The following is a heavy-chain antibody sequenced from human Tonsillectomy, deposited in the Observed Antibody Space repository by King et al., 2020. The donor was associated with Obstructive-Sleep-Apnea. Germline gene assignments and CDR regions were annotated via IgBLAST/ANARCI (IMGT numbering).Heavy chain of an antibody. CDR3: ARVYGGNSPYFDY. J-gene: IGHJ4*02. D-gene: IGHD4-23*01. V-gene: IGHV4-39*07. CDR2: IYYSGRT. CDR1: GGSISSSGYY. Sequence: QLQESGPGLVKPSETLSLTCTVSGGSISSSGYYWGWICQPPGKGLEWIGNIYYSGRTYYNPSLKSRVTISVDTSKNQFSMNLSSVTAADTAMYYCARVYGGNSPYFDYWGQGTLVTVSS.